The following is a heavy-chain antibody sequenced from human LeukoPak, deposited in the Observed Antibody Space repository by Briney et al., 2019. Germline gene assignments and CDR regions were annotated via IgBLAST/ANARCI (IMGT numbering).Heavy chain of an antibody. CDR1: GGSISTYY. CDR3: SSGGRISAANWFDP. D-gene: IGHD6-13*01. J-gene: IGHJ5*02. CDR2: VYPSGRT. Sequence: SGTLSLTCTASGGSISTYYRSWIRRPAGKGLEWIGRVYPSGRTSYNPSLENRGTVLVDTSKKQFSLKLRSVTAADTAVDYCSSGGRISAANWFDPWGQGTLVTVSS. V-gene: IGHV4-4*07.